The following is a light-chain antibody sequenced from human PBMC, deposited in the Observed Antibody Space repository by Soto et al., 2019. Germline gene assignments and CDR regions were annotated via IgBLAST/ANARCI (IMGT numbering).Light chain of an antibody. CDR3: QQYHSYST. CDR2: GAS. V-gene: IGKV1-5*01. Sequence: DIQMTPSPSTLSASVGDRVIITCRASQSISSWLAWYQQKPGKAPHLLMYGASTLESGVPSRFSGSGSGTEFTLTISSLQPDDFASYYCQQYHSYSTFGQGTKVDI. CDR1: QSISSW. J-gene: IGKJ1*01.